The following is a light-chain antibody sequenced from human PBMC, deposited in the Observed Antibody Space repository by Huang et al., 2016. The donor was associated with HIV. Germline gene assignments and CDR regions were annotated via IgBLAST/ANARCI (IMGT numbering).Light chain of an antibody. CDR1: HSVSSN. V-gene: IGKV3-15*01. CDR2: GAS. CDR3: QQYDNWPLT. Sequence: ERVMTQSPATLSVAPGERVTLSCRASHSVSSNLAWYQQKPGQAPRLRIHGASTSATGIPARFSGSGSGTEFTLAISSLQSEDSGGSFCQQYDNWPLTFGQGTRLEIK. J-gene: IGKJ5*01.